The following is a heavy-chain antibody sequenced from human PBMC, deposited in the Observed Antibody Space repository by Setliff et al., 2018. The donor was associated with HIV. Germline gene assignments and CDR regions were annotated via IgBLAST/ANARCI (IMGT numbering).Heavy chain of an antibody. D-gene: IGHD5-12*01. J-gene: IGHJ4*02. Sequence: SETLSLTCAVSGYSISSGYYWSWIRQPPGKGLEWIGYIYYSGNSNYNPSLKSRVTMSVDTSKTQFSLRLSSVTAADTAVYFCARRTNGYAALDYWGQGTLVTVSS. CDR1: GYSISSGYY. CDR3: ARRTNGYAALDY. CDR2: IYYSGNS. V-gene: IGHV4-61*01.